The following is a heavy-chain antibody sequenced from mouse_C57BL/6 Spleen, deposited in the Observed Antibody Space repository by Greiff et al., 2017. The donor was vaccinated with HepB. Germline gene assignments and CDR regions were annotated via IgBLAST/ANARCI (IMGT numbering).Heavy chain of an antibody. CDR1: GYSFTDYN. D-gene: IGHD1-1*01. J-gene: IGHJ4*01. V-gene: IGHV1-39*01. CDR2: LTPNAGTT. Sequence: EVQLQQSGPELVKPGASVKISCKASGYSFTDYNMNWVKQSNGQSLEWIGVLTPNAGTTSSNQKFKGKSTLTVDQSSSTAYMQRTSLTSEDSAVYYLAHSITADATDYWGQVTSVTVSS. CDR3: AHSITADATDY.